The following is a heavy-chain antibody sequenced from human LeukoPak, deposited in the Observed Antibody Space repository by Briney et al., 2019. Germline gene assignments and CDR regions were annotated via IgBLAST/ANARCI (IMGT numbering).Heavy chain of an antibody. CDR2: THTSGST. CDR1: GGSISSANYY. J-gene: IGHJ4*02. Sequence: SETLSLTCTVSGGSISSANYYWSWIRQPAGKGLEWIGRTHTSGSTSYNPSLKSRVTISLDTSKNEFSLRLSSVTAADTAVYYCAGESGSAWVTGGDFDYWGQGTLVTVSS. D-gene: IGHD2-8*02. V-gene: IGHV4-61*02. CDR3: AGESGSAWVTGGDFDY.